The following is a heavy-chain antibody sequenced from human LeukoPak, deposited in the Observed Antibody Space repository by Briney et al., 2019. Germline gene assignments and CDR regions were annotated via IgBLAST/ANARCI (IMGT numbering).Heavy chain of an antibody. CDR2: ISAYNGNT. J-gene: IGHJ3*02. D-gene: IGHD3-10*01. Sequence: ASVKVSCKASGYTFTSNGISWVRQAPGQGLEWMGWISAYNGNTNYAQKLQGRVTMTTDTSTSTAYMELRSLRSDDTAVYYCARMYYYGSGTPGAFDIWGQGTMVTVSS. V-gene: IGHV1-18*01. CDR3: ARMYYYGSGTPGAFDI. CDR1: GYTFTSNG.